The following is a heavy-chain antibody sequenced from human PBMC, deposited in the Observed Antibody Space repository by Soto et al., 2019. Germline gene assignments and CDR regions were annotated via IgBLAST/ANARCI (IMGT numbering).Heavy chain of an antibody. CDR2: ISGSGGST. J-gene: IGHJ4*02. Sequence: GGSLRLSCAASGFKFNNYAMSWVRQAPGKGLEWVSSISGSGGSTYYADSVKGRFTISRDNSKNTLYLQMNSLRAEDTAVYYCAKEDVSGYYYSGLWGQGTLVTVSS. D-gene: IGHD3-22*01. CDR3: AKEDVSGYYYSGL. V-gene: IGHV3-23*01. CDR1: GFKFNNYA.